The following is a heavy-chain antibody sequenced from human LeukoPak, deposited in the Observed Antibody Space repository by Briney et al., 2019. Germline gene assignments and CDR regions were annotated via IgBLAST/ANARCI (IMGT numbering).Heavy chain of an antibody. D-gene: IGHD3-3*01. V-gene: IGHV3-74*01. J-gene: IGHJ5*02. CDR2: INDDGSDT. CDR3: TTAGLHFVAWS. Sequence: GGSLRLSCAASGFTFKLYWMHWVRQVPGKRPVWVSRINDDGSDTIYADSVRGRFTISRDDAKNTVYLQMNSLKTEDTAVYYCTTAGLHFVAWSWGQGTLVTVSS. CDR1: GFTFKLYW.